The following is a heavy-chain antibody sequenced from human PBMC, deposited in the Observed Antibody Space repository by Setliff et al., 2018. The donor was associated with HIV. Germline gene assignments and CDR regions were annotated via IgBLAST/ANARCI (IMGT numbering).Heavy chain of an antibody. J-gene: IGHJ6*03. CDR2: ISYDGSNK. CDR3: ARDPVLRFLEWLLNYYMDV. CDR1: GDSINGRW. V-gene: IGHV3-30*03. D-gene: IGHD3-3*01. Sequence: LSLTCTVSGDSINGRWLSWVRQAPGKGLEWVAVISYDGSNKYYADSVKGRSTISRDNSKNTLYLQLNSLRAEDTAVYYCARDPVLRFLEWLLNYYMDVWGKGTTVTVSS.